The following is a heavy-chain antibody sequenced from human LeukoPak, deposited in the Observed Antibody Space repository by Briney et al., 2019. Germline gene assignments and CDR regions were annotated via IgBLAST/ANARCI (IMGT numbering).Heavy chain of an antibody. J-gene: IGHJ4*02. CDR2: IRYDGDNK. CDR1: GFTFSSYG. CDR3: AKDLRSLEWLHVYFDY. D-gene: IGHD3-3*01. V-gene: IGHV3-30*02. Sequence: TGGSLRLSCAASGFTFSSYGMHWVRQAPGKGLEWVAFIRYDGDNKYYADSVKGRFTISRDNSKNTLYVQMKSLRAEDTAVYYCAKDLRSLEWLHVYFDYWGQGTLVTVSS.